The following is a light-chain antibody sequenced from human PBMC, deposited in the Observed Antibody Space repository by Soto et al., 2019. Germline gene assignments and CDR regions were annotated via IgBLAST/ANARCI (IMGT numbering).Light chain of an antibody. CDR1: QSSSSY. CDR3: QQYNSYS. Sequence: DSHLTQSPSSLSASVGDRVTIFCRASQSSSSYLNWYQQKPGKAPKLLIFAASSLQSGVPSRFSGCGSGTAFTLTIISPEPDDLATYYCQQYNSYSFGQGTKVDIK. V-gene: IGKV1-16*01. J-gene: IGKJ1*01. CDR2: AAS.